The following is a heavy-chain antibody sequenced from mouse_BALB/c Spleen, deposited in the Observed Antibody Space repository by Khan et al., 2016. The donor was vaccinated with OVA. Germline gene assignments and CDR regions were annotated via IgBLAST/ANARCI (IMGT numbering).Heavy chain of an antibody. Sequence: QVQLQQSGAELARPGASVKLSCKASGFTFTDYYINWVKQWTGQGLEWIGEISPGSGDTYYKERFKGKATLTADKSSSTAYIQLSSRTSEAAAVYYCARRNYFGSTVAYWGQGTLVTVSA. CDR2: ISPGSGDT. D-gene: IGHD1-2*01. V-gene: IGHV1-77*01. CDR3: ARRNYFGSTVAY. J-gene: IGHJ3*01. CDR1: GFTFTDYY.